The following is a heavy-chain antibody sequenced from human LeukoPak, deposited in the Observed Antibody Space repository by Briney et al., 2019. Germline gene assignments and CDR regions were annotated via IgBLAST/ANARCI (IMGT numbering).Heavy chain of an antibody. V-gene: IGHV4-39*07. J-gene: IGHJ3*02. CDR3: ASSTLGPSDAFDI. CDR1: GGSISSSSYY. Sequence: KASETLSLTCTVSGGSISSSSYYWGWIRQPPGKGLEWIGSIYYSGSTYYNPSLKSRVTISVDTSKNQFSLKLSSVTAADTAVYYCASSTLGPSDAFDIWGQGTMVTVSS. CDR2: IYYSGST.